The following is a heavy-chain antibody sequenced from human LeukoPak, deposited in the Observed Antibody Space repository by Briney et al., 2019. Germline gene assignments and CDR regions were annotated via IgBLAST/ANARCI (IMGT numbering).Heavy chain of an antibody. CDR2: ISYSGST. V-gene: IGHV4-39*01. J-gene: IGHJ4*02. Sequence: PSETLSLTCTVSGDSISSRDYYWGWIRQPPGKGLGWIGTISYSGSTYYNPSLQSRVTISVDTSKNQFSLELSSGTAADTAVYYCARGSRRLADFHYWGQGTLVTVSS. D-gene: IGHD1-26*01. CDR1: GDSISSRDYY. CDR3: ARGSRRLADFHY.